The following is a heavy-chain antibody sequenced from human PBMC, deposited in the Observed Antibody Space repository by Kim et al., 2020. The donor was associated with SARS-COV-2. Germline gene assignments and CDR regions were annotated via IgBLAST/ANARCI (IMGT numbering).Heavy chain of an antibody. V-gene: IGHV3-23*01. CDR2: ISGSGGST. CDR1: GFTFSSYA. J-gene: IGHJ4*02. Sequence: GGSLRLSCAASGFTFSSYAMSWVRQAPGKGLEWVSTISGSGGSTYYADSVKGRFTISRDNSKNTLYLQMNSLRAEDTAVYYCAKDRVGVVTSFDYWGQGTLGTVSS. CDR3: AKDRVGVVTSFDY. D-gene: IGHD3-3*01.